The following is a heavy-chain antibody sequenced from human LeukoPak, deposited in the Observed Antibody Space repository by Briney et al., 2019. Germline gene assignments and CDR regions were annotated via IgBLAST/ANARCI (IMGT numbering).Heavy chain of an antibody. J-gene: IGHJ5*02. Sequence: SETLSLTCTVSGGSISSYYWSWIRQPPGKGLEWIGYIYYSGSTNYNPPLKSRVTISVDTSKNQFSLKLSSVTAADTAVYYCARVFSPPGQYPKGNWFDPWGQGTLVTVSS. CDR2: IYYSGST. D-gene: IGHD2-2*01. CDR3: ARVFSPPGQYPKGNWFDP. V-gene: IGHV4-59*01. CDR1: GGSISSYY.